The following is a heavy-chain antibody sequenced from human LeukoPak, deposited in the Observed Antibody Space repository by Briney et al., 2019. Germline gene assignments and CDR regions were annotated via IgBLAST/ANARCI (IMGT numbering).Heavy chain of an antibody. CDR3: AKEGGTEPYYYYYGMDV. V-gene: IGHV3-23*01. CDR1: GFTFSSYA. CDR2: ISGSGGST. D-gene: IGHD1-26*01. Sequence: PWGSLRLSCAASGFTFSSYAMSWVRQAPGKGLEWVSAISGSGGSTYYADSVKGRFTISRDNSKNTLYLQMNSLRAEDTAVYYCAKEGGTEPYYYYYGMDVWGQGTTVTVSS. J-gene: IGHJ6*02.